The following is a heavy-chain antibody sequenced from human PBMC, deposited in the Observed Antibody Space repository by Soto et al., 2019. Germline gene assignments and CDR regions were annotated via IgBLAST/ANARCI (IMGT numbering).Heavy chain of an antibody. CDR3: ARDRYNGDSDWFDP. J-gene: IGHJ5*02. CDR1: GYTFPNYP. V-gene: IGHV1-3*01. D-gene: IGHD4-17*01. Sequence: ASVKVSCKASGYTFPNYPTHWVRQDPGQRPEWMGWINVGTGYTKYSQKFQGRVTITGDTSASTAYMELSSLRSEDTAVYYYARDRYNGDSDWFDPWGKGTLVTVPS. CDR2: INVGTGYT.